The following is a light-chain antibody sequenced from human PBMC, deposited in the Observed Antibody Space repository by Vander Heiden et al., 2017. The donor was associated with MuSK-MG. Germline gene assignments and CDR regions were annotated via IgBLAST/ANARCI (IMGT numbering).Light chain of an antibody. V-gene: IGKV3-11*01. CDR3: QQRSNWPLT. CDR1: QSVSSY. J-gene: IGKJ4*01. Sequence: EGVFTQSLATLSLPPGESATISCRASQSVSSYLAGYQHKPGQAPRLLIYGASNRATGIPARFSGSGSGTDFTLTISSLEPEDFAVYYCQQRSNWPLTFGGGTKVEIK. CDR2: GAS.